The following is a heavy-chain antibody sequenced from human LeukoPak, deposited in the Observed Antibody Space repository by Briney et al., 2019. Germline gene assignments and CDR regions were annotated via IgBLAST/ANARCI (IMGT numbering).Heavy chain of an antibody. D-gene: IGHD1-1*01. Sequence: GGSLRLSCEVSGFAFGSEAMSWVRQSPARGLEWVASISPGGGTTYYADYVKDRFTISRDNSNNMLYVQMNSLRAEDTAVYYCAKVRSGSANWALRIFDNWGQGTLVTVSS. CDR1: GFAFGSEA. V-gene: IGHV3-23*01. CDR2: ISPGGGTT. J-gene: IGHJ4*02. CDR3: AKVRSGSANWALRIFDN.